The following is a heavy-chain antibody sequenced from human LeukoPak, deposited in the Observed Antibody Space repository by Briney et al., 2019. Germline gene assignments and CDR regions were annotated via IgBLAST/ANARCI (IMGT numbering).Heavy chain of an antibody. Sequence: PGGSLRLSCEASGFSFRNYWMHWVRQAPGKGLVWVSRINSDGTTTYYADSVKGRFTISRDNAKNTLFLQMNSLRPEDTALYYCASDPYSANDWTGYPHYWGQGTLVTVSS. V-gene: IGHV3-74*01. CDR1: GFSFRNYW. D-gene: IGHD3/OR15-3a*01. CDR2: INSDGTTT. CDR3: ASDPYSANDWTGYPHY. J-gene: IGHJ4*02.